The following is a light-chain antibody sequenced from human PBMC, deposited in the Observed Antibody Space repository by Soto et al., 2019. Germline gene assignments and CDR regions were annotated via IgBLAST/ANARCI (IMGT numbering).Light chain of an antibody. J-gene: IGLJ1*01. V-gene: IGLV2-14*03. CDR1: SSDVGGYKY. Sequence: QSVLTQPASVSGSPGQSISISCTGTSSDVGGYKYVSWFQQHPGKAPKLMLYDVTNRPFGVSDRFSGSKSGNTASLTISGLQAEDEADYFCCSYTDSSTYVFGTGTKVTVL. CDR2: DVT. CDR3: CSYTDSSTYV.